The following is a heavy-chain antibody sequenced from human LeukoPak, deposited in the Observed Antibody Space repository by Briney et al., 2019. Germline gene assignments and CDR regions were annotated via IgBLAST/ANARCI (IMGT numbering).Heavy chain of an antibody. V-gene: IGHV3-66*01. CDR3: GGDFSGYCSGGTCYFGY. D-gene: IGHD2-15*01. CDR2: LYSGGSA. J-gene: IGHJ4*02. CDR1: GVTVSSNY. Sequence: PAESLTLSCTASGVTVSSNYMSWVRQAPGKGLEWVSTLYSGGSAYYADSVKGRFIVSIDDSKNPLFLQMNSLRDADTAVYYCGGDFSGYCSGGTCYFGYWGQGTLVTVSS.